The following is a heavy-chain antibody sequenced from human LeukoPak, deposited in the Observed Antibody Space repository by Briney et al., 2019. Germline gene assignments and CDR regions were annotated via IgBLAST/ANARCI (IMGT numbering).Heavy chain of an antibody. V-gene: IGHV3-11*04. CDR3: VKVAKYYYGSETYYFFEH. D-gene: IGHD3-10*01. J-gene: IGHJ4*02. CDR1: GSTFSDYY. CDR2: ISSSGSTI. Sequence: GGSLRLSCAASGSTFSDYYMSWIRQAPGKGLEWVSYISSSGSTIYYADSVKGRFTISRDNAKNSLYLQMNSLRVEDTAIYYCVKVAKYYYGSETYYFFEHWGQGTPVTASS.